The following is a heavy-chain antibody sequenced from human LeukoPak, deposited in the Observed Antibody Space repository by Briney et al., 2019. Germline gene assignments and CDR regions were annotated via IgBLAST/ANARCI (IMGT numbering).Heavy chain of an antibody. CDR2: IYPGDSNT. V-gene: IGHV5-51*01. CDR1: GYRFTNYW. CDR3: ARHSDYGDYLDY. J-gene: IGHJ4*02. D-gene: IGHD4-17*01. Sequence: GESLKISRKGSGYRFTNYWIGWVRQMPGKGLEWMGIIYPGDSNTRYSPSFLGQVTISADKSIRTAYLQWSSLTASDTAMYYCARHSDYGDYLDYWGQGTLVTVSS.